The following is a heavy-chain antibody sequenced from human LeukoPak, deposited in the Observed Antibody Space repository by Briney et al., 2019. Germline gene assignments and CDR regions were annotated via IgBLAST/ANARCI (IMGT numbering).Heavy chain of an antibody. V-gene: IGHV1-69*05. CDR1: GGSFSHYA. CDR3: ARGDLKDSSSWYDRLDP. D-gene: IGHD6-13*01. CDR2: SIPMYDTA. J-gene: IGHJ5*02. Sequence: SVKVSCKFSGGSFSHYAISWVRQAPGQGLEWRGASIPMYDTANYAQKFQGRVTVTTDESTTTAYMELSSLTSGDTAVYFCARGDLKDSSSWYDRLDPWGQGTLVIVSA.